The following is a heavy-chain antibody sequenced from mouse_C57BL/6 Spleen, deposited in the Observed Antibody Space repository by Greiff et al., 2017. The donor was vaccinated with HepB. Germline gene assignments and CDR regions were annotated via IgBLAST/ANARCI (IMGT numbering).Heavy chain of an antibody. CDR2: IYPGSGNT. Sequence: QVQLQQSGAELVRPGASVKLSCKASGYTFTDYYINWVKQRPGQGLEWIARIYPGSGNTYYNEKFKGKATLTAEKSSSTAYMQLNSLTSEDSAVYFCAIHYYGSPFDYWGQGTTLTVSS. CDR3: AIHYYGSPFDY. V-gene: IGHV1-76*01. D-gene: IGHD1-1*01. CDR1: GYTFTDYY. J-gene: IGHJ2*01.